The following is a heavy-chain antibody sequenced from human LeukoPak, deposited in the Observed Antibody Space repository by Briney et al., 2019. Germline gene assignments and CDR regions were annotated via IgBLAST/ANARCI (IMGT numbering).Heavy chain of an antibody. Sequence: ASVKVSCKASGGTFSSYAISWVRQAPGQGLEWMGGIIPIFGTANYAQKFQGRVTITADESTSTAYMELSSLRSEDTAVYYCATDLTRTSMIVVVITTGAFDIWGQGTMVTVSS. CDR2: IIPIFGTA. CDR3: ATDLTRTSMIVVVITTGAFDI. CDR1: GGTFSSYA. J-gene: IGHJ3*02. D-gene: IGHD3-22*01. V-gene: IGHV1-69*13.